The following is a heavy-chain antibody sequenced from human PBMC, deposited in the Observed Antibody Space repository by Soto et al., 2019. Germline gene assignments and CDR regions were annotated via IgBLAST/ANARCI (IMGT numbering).Heavy chain of an antibody. CDR3: AGEWLAGYGAFDL. D-gene: IGHD6-19*01. CDR2: IHSYGST. Sequence: QVQLQESGPGLVKPSGTLSLTCAVSGGSVSSDRWWTWIRQAPGKGLEWIGEIHSYGSTNYNPSLKSRVTIFVDKFKNQFSVALASMTAADTAVYFWAGEWLAGYGAFDLWGQGTLVTVSS. V-gene: IGHV4-4*02. CDR1: GGSVSSDRW. J-gene: IGHJ5*02.